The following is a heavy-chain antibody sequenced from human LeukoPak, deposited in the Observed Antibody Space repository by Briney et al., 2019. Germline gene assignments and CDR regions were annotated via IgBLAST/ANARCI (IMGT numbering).Heavy chain of an antibody. CDR1: GGSISSYY. D-gene: IGHD4-23*01. J-gene: IGHJ4*02. Sequence: SETLSLTCTVSGGSISSYYWSWIRQPPGKGLEWIGYIYYRGSTNYNPSLKSRVTISVDTSKNQFSLKLSSVTAADTAVYYCARAVVTPPLIDYWGQGTLVTVSS. V-gene: IGHV4-59*01. CDR2: IYYRGST. CDR3: ARAVVTPPLIDY.